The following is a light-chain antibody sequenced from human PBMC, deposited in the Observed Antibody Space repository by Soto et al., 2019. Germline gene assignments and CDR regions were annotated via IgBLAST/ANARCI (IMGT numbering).Light chain of an antibody. CDR3: AAWDDSLSGLV. V-gene: IGLV1-47*01. CDR2: RNN. Sequence: QAVVTQPPSASGTPGQRVTISCSGGSSNIGSNYVSWYQQLPGTAPKVLIYRNNQRPSGVPDRFSGSKSGPSGSLAISGLRSEDEADYYCAAWDDSLSGLVFGGGTQLTVL. J-gene: IGLJ7*01. CDR1: SSNIGSNY.